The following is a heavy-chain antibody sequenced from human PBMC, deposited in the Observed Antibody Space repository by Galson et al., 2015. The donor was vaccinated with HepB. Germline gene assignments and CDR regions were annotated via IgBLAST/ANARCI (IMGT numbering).Heavy chain of an antibody. CDR1: GFTFSNAW. J-gene: IGHJ4*02. V-gene: IGHV3-15*07. CDR2: IKSKTDGGRT. Sequence: SLRLSCAASGFTFSNAWMNWVRQAPGKGLEWVGRIKSKTDGGRTDYAAPVKGRITISRDDSKNTLYLQMNSLKTEDTAVYYCTTGEDYYDSSGYYHFDYWGQGTLVTVCS. D-gene: IGHD3-22*01. CDR3: TTGEDYYDSSGYYHFDY.